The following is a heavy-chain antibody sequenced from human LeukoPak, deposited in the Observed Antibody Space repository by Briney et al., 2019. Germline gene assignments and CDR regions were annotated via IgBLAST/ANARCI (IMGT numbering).Heavy chain of an antibody. D-gene: IGHD6-13*01. CDR1: GFTFSSYW. CDR2: INSDGSTT. CDR3: AKSSSWYGVDY. J-gene: IGHJ4*02. Sequence: GGSLRLSCAASGFTFSSYWMHWVRQAPGKGLVWVSRINSDGSTTNYADSVKGRFIISRDNAENTLYLQMNSLRAEDTAVYYCAKSSSWYGVDYWGQGTLVTVSS. V-gene: IGHV3-74*01.